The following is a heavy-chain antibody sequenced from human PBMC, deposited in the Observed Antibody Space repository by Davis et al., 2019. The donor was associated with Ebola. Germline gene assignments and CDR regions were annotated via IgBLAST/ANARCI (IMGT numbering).Heavy chain of an antibody. CDR2: IDPSDSYT. D-gene: IGHD1-1*01. Sequence: KVSCKGFGYTFTNYWISWVRPMPGKGLEWMGKIDPSDSYTDYSPSSQGHVTISADRSISTAYLQWHSLKASDTALYYCARQWGGSNWNIFDSWGQGTLVTVSP. V-gene: IGHV5-10-1*01. CDR1: GYTFTNYW. J-gene: IGHJ4*02. CDR3: ARQWGGSNWNIFDS.